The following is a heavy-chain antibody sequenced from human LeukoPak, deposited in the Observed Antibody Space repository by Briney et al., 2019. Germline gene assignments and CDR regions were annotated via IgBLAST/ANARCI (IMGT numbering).Heavy chain of an antibody. CDR2: INQDGSEK. J-gene: IGHJ4*02. CDR3: ARVGIVGTIGDY. D-gene: IGHD1-26*01. CDR1: GFTFRTSG. V-gene: IGHV3-7*01. Sequence: GGSLRLSCAASGFTFRTSGMNWVRQAPGKGLEWLANINQDGSEKYYVDSVKGRFTISRDNAKNSLYLQMNSLRAEDTAVYYCARVGIVGTIGDYWGQGTLITVSS.